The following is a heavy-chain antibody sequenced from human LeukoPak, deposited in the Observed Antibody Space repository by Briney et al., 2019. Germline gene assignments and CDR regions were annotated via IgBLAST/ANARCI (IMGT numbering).Heavy chain of an antibody. CDR2: NIPIFGTA. D-gene: IGHD3-22*01. J-gene: IGHJ1*01. V-gene: IGHV1-69*13. CDR1: GGTFSSYA. CDR3: ARVYYYDSSGYQAEYFQH. Sequence: ASVKVSCKASGGTFSSYAISWVRQAPGQGLEWMGGNIPIFGTANYAQKFQGRVTITADESTSTAYMELSSLRSEDTAVYYCARVYYYDSSGYQAEYFQHWGQGTLVTVSS.